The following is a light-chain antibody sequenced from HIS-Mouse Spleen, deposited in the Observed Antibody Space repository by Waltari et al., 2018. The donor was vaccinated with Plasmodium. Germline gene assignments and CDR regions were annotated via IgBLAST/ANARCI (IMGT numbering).Light chain of an antibody. CDR2: AAS. CDR1: QSVSSY. J-gene: IGKJ5*01. V-gene: IGKV3-11*01. CDR3: QQRSNWPPT. Sequence: EIVLTQSPATLSLSPGERATLSSRASQSVSSYLAWYQQKPGQAPRLLIYAASNRATGIPARFSGSGSGTDFTLTISSLEPEDFALYYCQQRSNWPPTFGQGTRLEIK.